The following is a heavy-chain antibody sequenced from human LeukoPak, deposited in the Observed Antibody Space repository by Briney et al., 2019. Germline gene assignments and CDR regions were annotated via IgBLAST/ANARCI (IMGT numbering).Heavy chain of an antibody. D-gene: IGHD2-15*01. Sequence: GGSLRLSCAASGFTFSSYAMSWVRQAPGKGLEWVSSISDSGSSTYYTDSVKGRFTISRDNSKNTLYLQMNSLRAEDTAVYYCAKSPYGAGDIFDFWGQGTLVTVSS. CDR2: ISDSGSST. V-gene: IGHV3-23*01. CDR3: AKSPYGAGDIFDF. J-gene: IGHJ4*02. CDR1: GFTFSSYA.